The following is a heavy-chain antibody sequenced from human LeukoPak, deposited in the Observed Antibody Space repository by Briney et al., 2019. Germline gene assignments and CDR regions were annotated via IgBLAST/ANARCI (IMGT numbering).Heavy chain of an antibody. CDR3: ARHTKPCSGGSCNFDF. V-gene: IGHV4-39*01. D-gene: IGHD2-15*01. J-gene: IGHJ4*02. CDR1: GGSLNSSPNR. CDR2: ISYTGGT. Sequence: TSETLSLTCSVSGGSLNSSPNRWGWIRQPPGQGLGWIGSISYTGGTYYNPSLKSRVTVSLDTSKKQFSLRLSSVTPADTAVYYCARHTKPCSGGSCNFDFWGQGSLVTVSS.